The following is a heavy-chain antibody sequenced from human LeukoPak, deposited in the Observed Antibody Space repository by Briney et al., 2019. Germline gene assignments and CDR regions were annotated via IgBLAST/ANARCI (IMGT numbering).Heavy chain of an antibody. CDR3: AKETGYSSGWNYMDV. Sequence: GGSLRLSCAASGFTFSSYAMIWVRQAPGKGLEWVSAISGSGGSTYYADSVKGRFTISRDNSKNTLYLQMNSLRAEDTAVYYCAKETGYSSGWNYMDVWGKGTTVTVSS. J-gene: IGHJ6*03. V-gene: IGHV3-23*01. D-gene: IGHD6-19*01. CDR2: ISGSGGST. CDR1: GFTFSSYA.